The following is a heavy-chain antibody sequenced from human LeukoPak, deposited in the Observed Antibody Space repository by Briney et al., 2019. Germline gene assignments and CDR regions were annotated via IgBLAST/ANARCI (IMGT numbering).Heavy chain of an antibody. Sequence: PGGSLRLSCAASGFTFSSYWMSWVRQAPGKGLEWVPNIKQDGSERFYVDSVKGRFTIFKDNAKNSLYLQMNSRRAEDTAVYYCASPAYGDYGLFDYWGQGSLVTVSS. CDR1: GFTFSSYW. J-gene: IGHJ4*02. D-gene: IGHD4-17*01. V-gene: IGHV3-7*01. CDR3: ASPAYGDYGLFDY. CDR2: IKQDGSER.